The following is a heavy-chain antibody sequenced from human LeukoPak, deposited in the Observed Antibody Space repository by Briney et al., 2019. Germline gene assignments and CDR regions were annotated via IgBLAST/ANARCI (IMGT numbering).Heavy chain of an antibody. CDR1: GFTFSSYG. D-gene: IGHD3-9*01. J-gene: IGHJ4*02. V-gene: IGHV3-48*03. CDR3: ARGRAPLRYFDWLW. Sequence: PGGSLRLSCAASGFTFSSYGMNWVRQAPGKGLEWVSYISSSGSTIYYADSVKGRFTISRDNAKNSLYLQMNSLRAEDTAVYYCARGRAPLRYFDWLWWGQGTLVTVSS. CDR2: ISSSGSTI.